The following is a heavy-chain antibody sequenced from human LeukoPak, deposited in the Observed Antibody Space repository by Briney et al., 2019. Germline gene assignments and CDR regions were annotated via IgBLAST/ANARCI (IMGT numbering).Heavy chain of an antibody. J-gene: IGHJ4*02. CDR3: AKSYGGNFFGC. V-gene: IGHV3-30*02. CDR1: GFNFRSFG. D-gene: IGHD4-23*01. Sequence: GGSLTLSCPASGFNFRSFGMHGVRPAPGKGLEWVEFSRYKGIETYLAYSVKGRFTNSRDNSKKTLHFQIDRSDGDESAGDLWAKSYGGNFFGCWGQVTLVSV. CDR2: SRYKGIET.